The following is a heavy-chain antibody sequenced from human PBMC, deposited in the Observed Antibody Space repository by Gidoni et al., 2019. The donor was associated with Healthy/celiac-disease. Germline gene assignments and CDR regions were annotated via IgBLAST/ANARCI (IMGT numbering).Heavy chain of an antibody. CDR1: GFHFSSYD. D-gene: IGHD3-10*01. Sequence: EVQLVESGGGLVQPGGSLRLSCASAGFHFSSYDRPWARQATGKGLEWVSAIGTAGDTYYPGSVKGRFTISRENAKNSLYLQMNSLRAEDTAVYYCARVYYGSGSYYFDYWGQGTLVTVSS. J-gene: IGHJ4*02. CDR3: ARVYYGSGSYYFDY. CDR2: IGTAGDT. V-gene: IGHV3-13*01.